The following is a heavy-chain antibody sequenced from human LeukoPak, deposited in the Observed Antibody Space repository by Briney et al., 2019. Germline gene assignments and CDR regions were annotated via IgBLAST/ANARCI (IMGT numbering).Heavy chain of an antibody. CDR2: TSDSGDDT. Sequence: GGSLRLSCEASGITFSKSAMTWVRQPPGKGLEWLSHTSDSGDDTYFADSVKGRFTVSRDNSKDTLYLQMDSLTVEDTALYYCARREPNYAIDVWGQGTMVTVSS. J-gene: IGHJ3*01. V-gene: IGHV3-23*01. CDR1: GITFSKSA. CDR3: ARREPNYAIDV. D-gene: IGHD1-26*01.